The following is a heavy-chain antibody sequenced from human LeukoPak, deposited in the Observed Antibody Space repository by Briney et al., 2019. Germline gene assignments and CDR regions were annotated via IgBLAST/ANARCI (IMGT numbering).Heavy chain of an antibody. J-gene: IGHJ6*03. V-gene: IGHV1-8*01. Sequence: ASVKVSCKACGYTFTSYDINWVRQATGQGLEWMGWMNPNNGNTGYAQKFQGRVTMTRNTSISTAYMELSSLRSEDTAVYYCARWGRITMVRGVTSSAYYYYYMDVWGKGTTVTVSS. D-gene: IGHD3-10*01. CDR2: MNPNNGNT. CDR3: ARWGRITMVRGVTSSAYYYYYMDV. CDR1: GYTFTSYD.